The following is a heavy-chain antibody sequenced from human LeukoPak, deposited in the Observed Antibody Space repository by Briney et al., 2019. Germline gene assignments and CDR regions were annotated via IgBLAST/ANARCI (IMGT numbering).Heavy chain of an antibody. V-gene: IGHV1-18*01. CDR2: ISAYNGDT. CDR1: GYTFPSFG. D-gene: IGHD2-2*01. Sequence: ASVKVSCKASGYTFPSFGISWVRQAPGQGLEWMGWISAYNGDTNYAENFQDRVTMTTDTSTSTAYLELRSLRSDDTAVYYCARVGVVVVANWFDPWGQGTLVTVSS. J-gene: IGHJ5*02. CDR3: ARVGVVVVANWFDP.